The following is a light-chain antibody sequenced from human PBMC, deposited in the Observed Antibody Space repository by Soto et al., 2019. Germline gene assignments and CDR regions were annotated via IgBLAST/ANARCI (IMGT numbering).Light chain of an antibody. Sequence: ESVFTQSPATRPLSPGERATLSCRASQTINKNYLGWYQQKPGQAPRLVIYGVSNRDTGIPDRFSAGGSGTDFTLTISRLEPEDFAVYYCQQYDGSTRTFGQGTKVDIK. CDR2: GVS. J-gene: IGKJ1*01. V-gene: IGKV3-20*01. CDR1: QTINKNY. CDR3: QQYDGSTRT.